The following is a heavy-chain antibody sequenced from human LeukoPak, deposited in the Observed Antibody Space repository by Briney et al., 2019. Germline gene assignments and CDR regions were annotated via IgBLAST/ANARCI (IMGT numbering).Heavy chain of an antibody. J-gene: IGHJ3*02. V-gene: IGHV4-59*11. CDR1: GDSFSSHY. CDR2: ISHIGRT. D-gene: IGHD4-17*01. CDR3: ARDLVTVTKGFDI. Sequence: PSETLSLTCAVSGDSFSSHYWTWIRQSPGTGLEWIGYISHIGRTNYNPSLKSRVTISIDTSKNQFSLKLRSVTAADTAVYYCARDLVTVTKGFDIWGQGAMVSVSS.